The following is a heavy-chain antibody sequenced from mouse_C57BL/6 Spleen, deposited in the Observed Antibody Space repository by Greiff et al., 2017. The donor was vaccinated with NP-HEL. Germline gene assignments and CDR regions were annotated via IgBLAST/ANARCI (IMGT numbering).Heavy chain of an antibody. D-gene: IGHD4-1*01. CDR3: ARHLNWDDYFDY. Sequence: EVKLMESGGDLVKPGGSLKLSCAASGFTFSSYGMSWVRQTPDKRLEWVATISSGGSYTYYPDSVKGRFTISRDNAKNTLYLQMSSLKSEDTAMYYCARHLNWDDYFDYWGQGTTLTVSS. CDR1: GFTFSSYG. V-gene: IGHV5-6*01. CDR2: ISSGGSYT. J-gene: IGHJ2*01.